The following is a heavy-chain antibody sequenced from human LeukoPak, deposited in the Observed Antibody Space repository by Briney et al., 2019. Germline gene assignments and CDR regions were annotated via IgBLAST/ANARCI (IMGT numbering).Heavy chain of an antibody. V-gene: IGHV3-23*01. CDR1: GLTFSSYV. CDR3: AKDFGQDDYGNWFDP. J-gene: IGHJ5*02. D-gene: IGHD4-17*01. CDR2: ISGSGDRT. Sequence: PGGSLRLSCAASGLTFSSYVMTWVRQAPGKGLEWVSSISGSGDRTYYADSVKGRFTISRDNSKTTLYLQMNSLISEDSAVYYCAKDFGQDDYGNWFDPWGQGTLVTVSS.